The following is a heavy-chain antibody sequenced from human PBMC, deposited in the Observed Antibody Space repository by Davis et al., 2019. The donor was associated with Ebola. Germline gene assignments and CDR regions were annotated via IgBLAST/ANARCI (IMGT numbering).Heavy chain of an antibody. J-gene: IGHJ6*02. CDR1: GGTFSSYA. CDR2: IIPILGIA. CDR3: ARDDVEMATIDKYYYGMDV. V-gene: IGHV1-69*04. D-gene: IGHD5-24*01. Sequence: AASVKVSCKASGGTFSSYAISWVRQAPGQGLEWMGRIIPILGIANYAQKFQGRVTITADKSTSTAYMELSSLRSEDTAVYYCARDDVEMATIDKYYYGMDVWGQGTTVTVSS.